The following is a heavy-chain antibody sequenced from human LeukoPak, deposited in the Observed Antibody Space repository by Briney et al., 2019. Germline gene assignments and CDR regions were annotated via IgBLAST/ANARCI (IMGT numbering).Heavy chain of an antibody. CDR2: IYYSGST. J-gene: IGHJ6*03. V-gene: IGHV4-39*07. CDR3: ARAGAASMVRGVRNYYMDV. CDR1: GGSISSSSYY. D-gene: IGHD3-10*01. Sequence: PSETLSLTCTVSGGSISSSSYYWGWIRQPPGKGLEWIGSIYYSGSTYYNPSLKSRVTISVDTSKNQFSLKLSSVTAADTAVYYCARAGAASMVRGVRNYYMDVWGQGTLVTVSS.